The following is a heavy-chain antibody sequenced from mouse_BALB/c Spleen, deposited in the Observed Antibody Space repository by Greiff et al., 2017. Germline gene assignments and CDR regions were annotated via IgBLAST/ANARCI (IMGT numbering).Heavy chain of an antibody. J-gene: IGHJ3*01. Sequence: EVKLEESGGGLVQPGGSMKLSCVASGFTFSNYWMNWVRQSPEKGLEWVAEIRLKSNNYATHYAESVKGRFTISRDDSKSSVYPQMNNLRAEDTGIYYCTRGYGSSWFAYWGQGTLVTVSA. CDR3: TRGYGSSWFAY. D-gene: IGHD1-1*02. CDR2: IRLKSNNYAT. CDR1: GFTFSNYW. V-gene: IGHV6-6*02.